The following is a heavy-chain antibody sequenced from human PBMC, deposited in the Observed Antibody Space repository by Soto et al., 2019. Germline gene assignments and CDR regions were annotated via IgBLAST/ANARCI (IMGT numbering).Heavy chain of an antibody. Sequence: ASVKVSCKASGYTFTGYYMHWVRQAPGQGLEWMGWINPNSGGTNYAQKFQGWVTMTRDTSISTAYMELSRLRSDDTAVYYCARDSTHDYVWGSYQTYYFDYWGQGTLVTVSS. CDR2: INPNSGGT. CDR1: GYTFTGYY. J-gene: IGHJ4*02. CDR3: ARDSTHDYVWGSYQTYYFDY. D-gene: IGHD3-16*02. V-gene: IGHV1-2*04.